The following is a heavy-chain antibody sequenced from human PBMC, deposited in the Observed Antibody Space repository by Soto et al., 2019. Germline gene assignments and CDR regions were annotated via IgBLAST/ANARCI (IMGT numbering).Heavy chain of an antibody. J-gene: IGHJ4*02. CDR3: ARRYGASFDY. D-gene: IGHD4-17*01. Sequence: SETLSLTCTVSGASIRGHYWSWIRQPPGKGPEWIGYVYDSGATNYDPFLQSRVTMSVDTSKNQFSLKLTSATAADTAVYYCARRYGASFDYWGQGTLVTVSS. V-gene: IGHV4-4*08. CDR2: VYDSGAT. CDR1: GASIRGHY.